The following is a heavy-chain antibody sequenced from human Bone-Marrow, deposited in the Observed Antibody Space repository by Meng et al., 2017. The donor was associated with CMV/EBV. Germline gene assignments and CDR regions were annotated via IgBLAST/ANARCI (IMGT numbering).Heavy chain of an antibody. V-gene: IGHV5-51*01. CDR2: IYPGDSDT. D-gene: IGHD2-21*01. CDR3: SRHRKAPYCSSTSCVETFGWSDP. Sequence: GGSLRLSCKASGYSFTSHWIGWVRQMPGKGLEWMGVIYPGDSDTRYSPSFQGQVTISADKSISTAYLQWSSLKASDTAIYYCSRHRKAPYCSSTSCVETFGWSDPWGQGTLVTVSS. CDR1: GYSFTSHW. J-gene: IGHJ5*02.